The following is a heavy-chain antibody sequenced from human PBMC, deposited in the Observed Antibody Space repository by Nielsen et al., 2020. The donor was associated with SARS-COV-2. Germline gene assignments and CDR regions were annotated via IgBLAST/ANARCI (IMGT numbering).Heavy chain of an antibody. D-gene: IGHD3-22*01. Sequence: PGQRLEWMGWINAGNGNTKYSQKFQGRVTITRDTSASTAYMELSSLRSEDTAVYYCARGSIGNYYELWYFDLWGRGTLVTVSS. CDR3: ARGSIGNYYELWYFDL. V-gene: IGHV1-3*01. CDR2: INAGNGNT. J-gene: IGHJ2*01.